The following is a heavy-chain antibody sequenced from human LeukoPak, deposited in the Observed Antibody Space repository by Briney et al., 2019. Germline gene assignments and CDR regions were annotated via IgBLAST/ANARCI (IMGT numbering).Heavy chain of an antibody. J-gene: IGHJ5*02. CDR3: ARDPESAIPNWFDP. D-gene: IGHD6-25*01. Sequence: PGGSLRLSCAASGFTFSSYSMNWVRQAPGKGLEWVSSISSSSSYIYYADSVKGRFTISRDNAKNSLYLQMNSLRAEDTAVYYCARDPESAIPNWFDPWGQGTLVTVSS. CDR2: ISSSSSYI. CDR1: GFTFSSYS. V-gene: IGHV3-21*01.